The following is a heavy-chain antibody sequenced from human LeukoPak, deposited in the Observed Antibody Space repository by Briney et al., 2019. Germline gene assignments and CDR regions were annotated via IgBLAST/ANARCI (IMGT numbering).Heavy chain of an antibody. J-gene: IGHJ6*03. CDR1: GGSFSGYY. V-gene: IGHV4-34*01. CDR2: INHSGST. D-gene: IGHD6-13*01. Sequence: SSETLSLTCAVYGGSFSGYYWSWIRQPPGKGLEWIGEINHSGSTNYNPSLKSRVTISVDTSKNQFSLKLSSVTAADTAVYYCARHVLSSSYYYYYMDVWGKGTTVTISS. CDR3: ARHVLSSSYYYYYMDV.